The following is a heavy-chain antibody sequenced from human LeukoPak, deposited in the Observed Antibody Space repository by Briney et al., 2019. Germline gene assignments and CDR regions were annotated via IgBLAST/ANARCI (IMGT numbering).Heavy chain of an antibody. CDR3: ARMGGFLRYRNWFDP. Sequence: GGSLRLSCEASGFTFSSYGMSWVRHAPGKGLEWVSGINWNGGSRGYIDSVKGRFTISRDNAKNSPYLQMNSLRAEDTALYYCARMGGFLRYRNWFDPWGQGTLVTVSS. D-gene: IGHD3-3*01. CDR1: GFTFSSYG. CDR2: INWNGGSR. V-gene: IGHV3-20*04. J-gene: IGHJ5*02.